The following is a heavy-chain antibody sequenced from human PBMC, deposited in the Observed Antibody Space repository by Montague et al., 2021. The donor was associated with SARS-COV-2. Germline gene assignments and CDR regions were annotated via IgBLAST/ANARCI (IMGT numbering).Heavy chain of an antibody. CDR3: ARGHLSVSMIVVVFTSASYYFDY. D-gene: IGHD3-22*01. V-gene: IGHV4-59*01. Sequence: SETLSLTCTVSGDSMNNYYWSWIRQPPGKGLEWIGHINYSGSTHYNPSLQSRVTLSKDTSKNQFPLRPTSVTAADTAVYFCARGHLSVSMIVVVFTSASYYFDYWGQGAQVTVSS. CDR1: GDSMNNYY. CDR2: INYSGST. J-gene: IGHJ4*02.